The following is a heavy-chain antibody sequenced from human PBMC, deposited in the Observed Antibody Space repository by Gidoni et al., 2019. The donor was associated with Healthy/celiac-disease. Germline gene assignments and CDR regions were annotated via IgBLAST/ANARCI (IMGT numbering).Heavy chain of an antibody. CDR2: IYPGDSDT. CDR3: ARPTSGYDFTGPVDY. V-gene: IGHV5-51*01. D-gene: IGHD5-12*01. J-gene: IGHJ4*02. CDR1: GYSFTSYW. Sequence: EVQLVQSGAAVKQPGESLKISCKGSGYSFTSYWIGWVRQMPGKGLEWMGIIYPGDSDTRYSPSFQGQVTISADKSISTAYLQWSSLKASDTAMYYCARPTSGYDFTGPVDYWGQGTLVTVSS.